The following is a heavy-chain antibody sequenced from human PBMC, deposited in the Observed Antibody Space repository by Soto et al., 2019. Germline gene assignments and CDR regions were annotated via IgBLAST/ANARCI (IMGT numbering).Heavy chain of an antibody. Sequence: QVQLVESGGGLVKPGGSLRLSCAGSGFTFSAYYMSWIRQAPGKGLEWVSYIGGTSTYTNYADSLKGRFTISRDNAKNSLYLQMNSLRAEDTAVYYCARLGEWSPNWYFDLWGRGTLVTVSS. J-gene: IGHJ2*01. CDR1: GFTFSAYY. CDR3: ARLGEWSPNWYFDL. CDR2: IGGTSTYT. V-gene: IGHV3-11*05. D-gene: IGHD3-3*01.